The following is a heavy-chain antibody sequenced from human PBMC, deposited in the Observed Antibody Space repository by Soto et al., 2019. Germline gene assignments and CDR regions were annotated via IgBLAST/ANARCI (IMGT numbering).Heavy chain of an antibody. Sequence: QVQLVKSGAEVKKPGASVKVSCKASGYTFTSYGISWVRQAPGQGLEWMGWISAYNDNTNDAQKLQGRVTMTTDTSTSTAYRELRSLRSDDTAVYYCARDQGVQEPVGGYWGQGTMVTVSS. J-gene: IGHJ4*02. CDR2: ISAYNDNT. V-gene: IGHV1-18*01. D-gene: IGHD4-4*01. CDR1: GYTFTSYG. CDR3: ARDQGVQEPVGGY.